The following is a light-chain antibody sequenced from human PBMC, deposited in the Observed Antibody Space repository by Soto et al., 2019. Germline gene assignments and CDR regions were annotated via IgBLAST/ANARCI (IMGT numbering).Light chain of an antibody. CDR2: RSD. Sequence: QSVLTQPPSRSRTPGQRVTISCSGSSSNIGSNHVYWYQQFPGMAPKLLMYRSDQRPTGVPDRFSGSKSGTSASLAISGLRSDDEADYYCSARDDSLSGVVFGGGTKLTLL. J-gene: IGLJ2*01. V-gene: IGLV1-47*01. CDR1: SSNIGSNH. CDR3: SARDDSLSGVV.